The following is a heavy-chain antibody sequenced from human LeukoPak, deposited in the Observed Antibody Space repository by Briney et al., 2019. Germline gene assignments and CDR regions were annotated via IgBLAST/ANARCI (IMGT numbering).Heavy chain of an antibody. J-gene: IGHJ3*02. CDR1: GGSISSGSYY. Sequence: PSQTLSLTCTVSGGSISSGSYYWSWIRQPAGKGLEWIGRIYTSGSTNYNPSLKSRVTISVDTSKNQFSLKLSSVTAADTAVYYCAREPLRPPEYYYDSSGYYLFGAFDIWGQGTMVTVSS. CDR3: AREPLRPPEYYYDSSGYYLFGAFDI. D-gene: IGHD3-22*01. V-gene: IGHV4-61*02. CDR2: IYTSGST.